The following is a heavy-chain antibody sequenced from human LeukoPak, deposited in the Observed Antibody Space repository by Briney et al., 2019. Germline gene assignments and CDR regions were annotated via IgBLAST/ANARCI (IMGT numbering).Heavy chain of an antibody. D-gene: IGHD3-22*01. J-gene: IGHJ4*02. CDR3: ARRSYDTSGYYPY. CDR2: IYHSGST. V-gene: IGHV4-30-2*01. CDR1: GGSISSGGYS. Sequence: SETLSLTCAVSGGSISSGGYSWSWVRQPPGKGLEWIVYIYHSGSTYYNPSLKSRVTISVDRSKIQFSLKLSSVTAADTAVYYCARRSYDTSGYYPYWGQGTLVTVSS.